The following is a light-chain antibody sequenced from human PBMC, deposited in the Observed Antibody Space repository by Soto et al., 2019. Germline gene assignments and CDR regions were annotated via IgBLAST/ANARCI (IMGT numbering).Light chain of an antibody. CDR3: NSYAGRNNFV. V-gene: IGLV2-8*01. CDR2: DVH. J-gene: IGLJ1*01. Sequence: QSALTQPPSASGSPGQSITISCTGSRDDVGGYNYVSWYQQHPGKAPKLIIYDVHKRPSGVPDRFSGSKSDNTASLTVSGLXTEDEADYYCNSYAGRNNFVFGTGTKVTVL. CDR1: RDDVGGYNY.